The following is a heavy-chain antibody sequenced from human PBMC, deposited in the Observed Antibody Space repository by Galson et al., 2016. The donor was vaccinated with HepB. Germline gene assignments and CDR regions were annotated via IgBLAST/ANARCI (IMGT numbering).Heavy chain of an antibody. V-gene: IGHV3-64D*06. CDR1: GFIFSRYV. CDR3: VKDSGRGKWVAEGDY. Sequence: SLRLFCAASGFIFSRYVMHWVRQAPGKGLQYVSAISANGDTTYYADSVRGRFTISRDNSKNTLYLQMTSLRVEDKAVCYCVKDSGRGKWVAEGDYWGQGALVIVSS. D-gene: IGHD6-19*01. J-gene: IGHJ4*02. CDR2: ISANGDTT.